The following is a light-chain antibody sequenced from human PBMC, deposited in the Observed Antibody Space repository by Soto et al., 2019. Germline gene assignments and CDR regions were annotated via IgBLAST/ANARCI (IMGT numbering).Light chain of an antibody. Sequence: EIVLTQSPATLSLSPGERATLSCRASQSIRSYLAWYQQKFGKAPRLLIYAASNRATGIPARFSGSGSGKDFTTTISSLEPEDFAVYYCQQHSNWPLTFGQGTRLEIK. CDR1: QSIRSY. CDR3: QQHSNWPLT. V-gene: IGKV3-11*01. CDR2: AAS. J-gene: IGKJ5*01.